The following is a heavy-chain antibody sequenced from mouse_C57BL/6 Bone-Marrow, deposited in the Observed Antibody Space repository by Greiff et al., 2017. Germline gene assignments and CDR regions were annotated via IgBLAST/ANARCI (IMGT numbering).Heavy chain of an antibody. CDR3: ARVRQYYYAMDY. V-gene: IGHV5-17*01. D-gene: IGHD2-14*01. Sequence: EVQLVESGEGLVKPGGSLKLSCAASGFTFSSYAMSWVRQTPEKRLEWVAYISSGSSTIYYADTVKGRFTISRDNAKNTLFLQMTSLRSEDTAMYYCARVRQYYYAMDYWGQGTSVTVSS. CDR2: ISSGSSTI. CDR1: GFTFSSYA. J-gene: IGHJ4*01.